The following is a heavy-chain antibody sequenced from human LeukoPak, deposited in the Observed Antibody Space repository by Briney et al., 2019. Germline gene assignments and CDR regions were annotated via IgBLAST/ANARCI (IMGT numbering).Heavy chain of an antibody. CDR1: GYTFTGYY. D-gene: IGHD6-13*01. CDR3: ARDEEIAAAGFDY. Sequence: ASVKVSCKASGYTFTGYYMHWVRQAPGQGLEWMGWINPNSGGTNYAQKLQGRVTMTTDTSTSTAYMELRSLRSDDTAVYYCARDEEIAAAGFDYWGQGTLVTVSS. J-gene: IGHJ4*02. CDR2: INPNSGGT. V-gene: IGHV1-2*02.